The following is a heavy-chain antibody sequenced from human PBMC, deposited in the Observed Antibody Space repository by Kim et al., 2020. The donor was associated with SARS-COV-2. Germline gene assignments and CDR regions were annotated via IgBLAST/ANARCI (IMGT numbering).Heavy chain of an antibody. D-gene: IGHD1-26*01. V-gene: IGHV3-9*01. J-gene: IGHJ4*02. CDR2: ISWNSGSI. CDR1: GFTFDDYA. CDR3: AKARRGRWSPEMAYYFDY. Sequence: GGSLRLSCAASGFTFDDYAMHWVRQAPGKGLEWVSGISWNSGSIGYADSVKGRFTISRDNAKNSLYLQMNSLRAEDTALYYCAKARRGRWSPEMAYYFDYWGQGTLVTVSS.